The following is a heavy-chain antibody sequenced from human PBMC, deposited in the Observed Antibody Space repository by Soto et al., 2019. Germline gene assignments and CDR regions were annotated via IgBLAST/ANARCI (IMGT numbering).Heavy chain of an antibody. CDR3: AKATYYYDSSGYYRVYFDY. D-gene: IGHD3-22*01. J-gene: IGHJ4*02. CDR2: ISYSGGSP. Sequence: GSLRLSCAASGFTYTNYAMTWVRQAPGKGLEWVSVISYSGGSPYYADSVKGRFTISRDNSKNTLYLQMNSLRAEDTAVYYCAKATYYYDSSGYYRVYFDYWGQGTLVTVSS. V-gene: IGHV3-23*01. CDR1: GFTYTNYA.